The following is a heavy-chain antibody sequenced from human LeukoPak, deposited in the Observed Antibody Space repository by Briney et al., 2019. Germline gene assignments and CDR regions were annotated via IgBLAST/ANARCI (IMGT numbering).Heavy chain of an antibody. CDR3: ARRSSNWYSKIDS. CDR1: GGSISSSSYY. D-gene: IGHD6-13*01. J-gene: IGHJ4*02. CDR2: IYYSGST. Sequence: PSETLSLTCTVSGGSISSSSYYWGWIRQPPGKGLEWIGNIYYSGSTYYNPSLKSRLTISEDTSKNQFSLKLSSVTAADTAVYYCARRSSNWYSKIDSWGQGTLVTVSS. V-gene: IGHV4-39*01.